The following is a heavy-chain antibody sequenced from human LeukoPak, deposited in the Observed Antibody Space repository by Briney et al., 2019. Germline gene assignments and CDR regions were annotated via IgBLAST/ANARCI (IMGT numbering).Heavy chain of an antibody. CDR2: ISGSGDSA. CDR1: GFTFTNYA. J-gene: IGHJ4*02. D-gene: IGHD2-21*01. CDR3: AKLRSVVVIAALNY. Sequence: GGSLRLSCAASGFTFTNYAMSWVRQAPGKGLEWVSTISGSGDSAYYADSAKGRFTISRDNSKNTLYLQMNSLRADDTAVYYCAKLRSVVVIAALNYWGQGILVTVSS. V-gene: IGHV3-23*01.